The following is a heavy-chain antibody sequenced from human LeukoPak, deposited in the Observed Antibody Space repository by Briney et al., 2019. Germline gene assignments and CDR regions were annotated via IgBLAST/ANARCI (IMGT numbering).Heavy chain of an antibody. CDR1: GGSISSGGYY. CDR3: ARDNLTTGTRFDY. Sequence: SETLSLTCTVSGGSISSGGYYWSWIRQHPGKGLEWIGYIYYSGSTYYNPSLKSRVTISVDTSKNQFSLKLSSVTAADTAVYYCARDNLTTGTRFDYWGQGTLVTVSS. D-gene: IGHD1-14*01. V-gene: IGHV4-30-4*08. J-gene: IGHJ4*02. CDR2: IYYSGST.